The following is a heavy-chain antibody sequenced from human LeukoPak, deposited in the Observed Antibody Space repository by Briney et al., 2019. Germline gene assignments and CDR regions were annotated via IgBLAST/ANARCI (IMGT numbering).Heavy chain of an antibody. Sequence: GGSLRLSCAASGFTFSSYGMHWVRQAPGKGLEWVAVISYDGSNKYYADSVKGRFTISRDNSKNTLYLQMNSLRAEDTAVYYCAKARYSGSYTGGDYFDYGGQGTLVTVS. V-gene: IGHV3-30*18. D-gene: IGHD1-26*01. J-gene: IGHJ4*02. CDR3: AKARYSGSYTGGDYFDY. CDR1: GFTFSSYG. CDR2: ISYDGSNK.